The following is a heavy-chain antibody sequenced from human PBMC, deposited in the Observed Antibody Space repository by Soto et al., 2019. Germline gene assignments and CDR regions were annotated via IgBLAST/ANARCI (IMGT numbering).Heavy chain of an antibody. D-gene: IGHD3-22*01. CDR2: IYYSGST. Sequence: SETLSLTCTVSGGSISSYYWSWIRQPPGKGLEWIGYIYYSGSTNYNPSLKSRVTISVDTSKNQFSLKLSSVTAADTAVYYCARMSNSGYPLDYWGQGTLVPVSS. J-gene: IGHJ4*02. V-gene: IGHV4-59*01. CDR3: ARMSNSGYPLDY. CDR1: GGSISSYY.